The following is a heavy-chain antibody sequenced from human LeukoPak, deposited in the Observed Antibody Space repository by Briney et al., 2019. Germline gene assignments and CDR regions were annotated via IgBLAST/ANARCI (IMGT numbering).Heavy chain of an antibody. CDR2: ISGSGGTT. V-gene: IGHV3-23*01. J-gene: IGHJ4*02. CDR1: GFTFSSYA. D-gene: IGHD3-10*01. Sequence: GGSLRLSCAASGFTFSSYAMNWVRQAPGKGLEWVSAISGSGGTTYYADSVKGRFTISRDNSKSTLYLQMNSLRAEDTAVYYCAKVPNWSYYNSDYFDYWGQGTLVTVSS. CDR3: AKVPNWSYYNSDYFDY.